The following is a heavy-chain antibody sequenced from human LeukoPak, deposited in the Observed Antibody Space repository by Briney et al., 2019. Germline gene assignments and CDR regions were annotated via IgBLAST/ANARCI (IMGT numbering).Heavy chain of an antibody. V-gene: IGHV1-69*13. J-gene: IGHJ3*02. CDR1: GGTFSRYA. CDR2: IIPIFGPA. CDR3: AIEMVTRGNAAFDI. Sequence: GASVKVSCKASGGTFSRYAISWVRQAPGQGLEWMGGIIPIFGPANYAQSFQRRVTITADESTSTAYMELSSLRSADMAIYYCAIEMVTRGNAAFDIWGQGTMVTVSS. D-gene: IGHD5-24*01.